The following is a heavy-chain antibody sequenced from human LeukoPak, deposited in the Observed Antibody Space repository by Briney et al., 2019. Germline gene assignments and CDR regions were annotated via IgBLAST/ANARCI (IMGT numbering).Heavy chain of an antibody. CDR1: RFTFSNDA. Sequence: SLRLSCAPSRFTFSNDAMHWVRQAPGKGLEWVALISYNGSNKYSADSAKGRFTISRDNSKHTLYLQMNSLRTADTAVYYCAREPSLWFGELLYPPTGIDYWGQGTLVTVSS. J-gene: IGHJ4*02. CDR3: AREPSLWFGELLYPPTGIDY. V-gene: IGHV3-30-3*01. CDR2: ISYNGSNK. D-gene: IGHD3-10*01.